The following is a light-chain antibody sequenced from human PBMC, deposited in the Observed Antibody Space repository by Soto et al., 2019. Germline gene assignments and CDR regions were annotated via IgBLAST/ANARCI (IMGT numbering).Light chain of an antibody. V-gene: IGKV3-11*01. J-gene: IGKJ1*01. Sequence: EIGLTQSPATLSLSPGGRATLACRASQSVSLSLAWYQQKPGQAPRLLIYDASKRASGIPARFSGSGSGTAFTLTTSSLEPEDFAVSYCQERTSWPPWTFGQGTKVDNK. CDR2: DAS. CDR3: QERTSWPPWT. CDR1: QSVSLS.